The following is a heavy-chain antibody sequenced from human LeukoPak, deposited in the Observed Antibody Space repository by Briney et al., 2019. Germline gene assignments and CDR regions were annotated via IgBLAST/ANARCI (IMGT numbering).Heavy chain of an antibody. CDR1: GFSLSTRGMC. V-gene: IGHV2-70*20. D-gene: IGHD3-9*01. Sequence: SGPALVKPTQPLTLTCTFSGFSLSTRGMCVSWVRHPPGKALEWLALIDWDDDKYYSTSLKTRLTISKDTSKNQVVLTMTNMDPVDTATYYCARSSYDILTGYYNWFDPWGQGILVTVSS. CDR2: IDWDDDK. CDR3: ARSSYDILTGYYNWFDP. J-gene: IGHJ5*02.